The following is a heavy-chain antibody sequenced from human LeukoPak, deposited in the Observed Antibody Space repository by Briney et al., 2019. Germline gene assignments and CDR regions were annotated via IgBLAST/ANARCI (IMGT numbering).Heavy chain of an antibody. CDR2: IYHSGST. Sequence: PSETLSLTCTVSGGSITSYYWTWIRQPPGRGLEWIGYIYHSGSTNYNPSLKSRVTISADTSKNQFSLKLSSVTAADTAVYYCAQKAPYSPGYSQDWGQGTLVTVSS. V-gene: IGHV4-59*01. CDR3: AQKAPYSPGYSQD. D-gene: IGHD2-15*01. CDR1: GGSITSYY. J-gene: IGHJ1*01.